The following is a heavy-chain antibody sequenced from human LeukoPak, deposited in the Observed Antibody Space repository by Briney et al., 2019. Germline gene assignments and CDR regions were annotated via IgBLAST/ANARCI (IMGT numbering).Heavy chain of an antibody. CDR1: GYSFTNYW. Sequence: GESLKISCKGSGYSFTNYWIGWVRQMPGKGLEWMGIIYPGDSDTRYSPSFQGQVTISADKSISTAYLQWSSLKASDTAMYYCARHRGPWHYYDSSGYYLVDYWGQGTLVTVSS. J-gene: IGHJ4*02. V-gene: IGHV5-51*01. CDR2: IYPGDSDT. CDR3: ARHRGPWHYYDSSGYYLVDY. D-gene: IGHD3-22*01.